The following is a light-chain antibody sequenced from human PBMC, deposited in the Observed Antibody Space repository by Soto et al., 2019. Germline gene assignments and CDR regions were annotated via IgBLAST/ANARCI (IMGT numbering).Light chain of an antibody. CDR1: SSDVGAYTY. Sequence: QSALTQPASVSGSPGQSITISCAGTSSDVGAYTYVSWYQQHPGKAPKLMIYDVSNRPSGVSNRFSGSKSGNTASLTISGLQAEDVADYYCTSYTSSSTPYVFGGGTKLT. V-gene: IGLV2-14*01. CDR2: DVS. CDR3: TSYTSSSTPYV. J-gene: IGLJ1*01.